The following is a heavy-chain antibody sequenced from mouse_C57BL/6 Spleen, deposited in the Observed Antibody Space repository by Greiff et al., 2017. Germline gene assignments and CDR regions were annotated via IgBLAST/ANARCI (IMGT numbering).Heavy chain of an antibody. CDR3: TREGLLRGDY. Sequence: VQLQESGAELVRPGASVTLSCKASGYTFTDYEMHWVKQTPVHGLEWIGAIDPETGGTAYNQKFKGKAILTADKSSSTAYMELRSLTSEDSAVYYCTREGLLRGDYWGQGTSVTVSS. CDR2: IDPETGGT. J-gene: IGHJ4*01. V-gene: IGHV1-15*01. D-gene: IGHD1-1*01. CDR1: GYTFTDYE.